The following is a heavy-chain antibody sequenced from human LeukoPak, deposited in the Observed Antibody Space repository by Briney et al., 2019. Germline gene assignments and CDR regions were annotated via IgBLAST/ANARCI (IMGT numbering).Heavy chain of an antibody. J-gene: IGHJ4*02. Sequence: SETLSLPCAVYGGSLSGYFWSWVRQPPGKGLEWIGEVTHDGRTNYNPSLKSRVTMSVDTSKKQFSLKFNSVTAADTAVYYCAIIYGDYSDFDYWGQGIPLTVSS. CDR2: VTHDGRT. D-gene: IGHD4-17*01. CDR3: AIIYGDYSDFDY. V-gene: IGHV4-34*01. CDR1: GGSLSGYF.